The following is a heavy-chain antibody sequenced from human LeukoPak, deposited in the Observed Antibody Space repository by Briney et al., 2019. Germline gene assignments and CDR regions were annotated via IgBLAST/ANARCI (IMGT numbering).Heavy chain of an antibody. CDR1: GFTVSSNY. CDR2: IYSGGST. Sequence: GGSLRLSCAASGFTVSSNYMSWVRQAPGEGLEWVSVIYSGGSTYYADSVKGRFTISRDNSKNTLYLQMNSLRAEDTAVYYCARVPVTTWHYYYGMDVWGQGTTVTVSS. J-gene: IGHJ6*02. D-gene: IGHD4-17*01. V-gene: IGHV3-66*01. CDR3: ARVPVTTWHYYYGMDV.